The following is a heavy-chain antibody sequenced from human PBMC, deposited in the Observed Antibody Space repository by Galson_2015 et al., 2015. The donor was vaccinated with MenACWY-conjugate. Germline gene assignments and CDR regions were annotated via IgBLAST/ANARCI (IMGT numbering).Heavy chain of an antibody. Sequence: SLRLSCAASGFTFSSYTMHWVRQAPGKGLEWVAVMSYDGSNKYYADSVKGRFTISRDNSKNTLYLQMDSLRAEDTAVYYCARGRGRPLAHAFVIWGQGTMVTVSS. CDR2: MSYDGSNK. J-gene: IGHJ3*02. CDR1: GFTFSSYT. V-gene: IGHV3-30*01. D-gene: IGHD6-6*01. CDR3: ARGRGRPLAHAFVI.